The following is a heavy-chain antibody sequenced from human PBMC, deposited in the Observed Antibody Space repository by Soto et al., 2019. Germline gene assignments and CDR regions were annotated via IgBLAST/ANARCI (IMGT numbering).Heavy chain of an antibody. J-gene: IGHJ6*02. D-gene: IGHD3-22*01. CDR2: INGDGSRT. CDR3: ARGIRNYYGMDV. CDR1: GFTFSDYW. V-gene: IGHV3-74*01. Sequence: EVQVAESGGGLVQPGGSLGLSCAASGFTFSDYWLHWVRQAPGKGLEWVSRINGDGSRTFYADSVKGRLTISRDNARDTVFLQMNSLRAEDTAVYFCARGIRNYYGMDVWGQGTTVTVSS.